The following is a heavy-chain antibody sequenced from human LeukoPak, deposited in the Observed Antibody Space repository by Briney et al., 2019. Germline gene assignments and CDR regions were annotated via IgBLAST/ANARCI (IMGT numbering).Heavy chain of an antibody. D-gene: IGHD3-22*01. CDR3: ARLSYYDSSGYFDY. V-gene: IGHV4-4*07. CDR1: GGSISSYY. Sequence: SETLSLTCTVSGGSISSYYWSWIRQPAGKGLEWIGRIYTSGSTNYNPSLKSRVTISVDKSKNQFSLKLSSVTAADTAVYYCARLSYYDSSGYFDYWGQGTLVTVS. J-gene: IGHJ4*02. CDR2: IYTSGST.